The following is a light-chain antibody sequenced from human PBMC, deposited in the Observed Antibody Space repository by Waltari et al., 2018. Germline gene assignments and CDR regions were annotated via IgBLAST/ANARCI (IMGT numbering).Light chain of an antibody. J-gene: IGKJ1*01. CDR3: QHYVSLPVT. V-gene: IGKV3-20*01. CDR1: QSFTRY. Sequence: EIVLTQSPGPLSLSPGERATLSCRASQSFTRYFAWYQHRPGQAPRLLIYDASTRAAGVADRFSGSGSGTDFSLTISRLEPEDFAVYYCQHYVSLPVTFGQGTRVEIK. CDR2: DAS.